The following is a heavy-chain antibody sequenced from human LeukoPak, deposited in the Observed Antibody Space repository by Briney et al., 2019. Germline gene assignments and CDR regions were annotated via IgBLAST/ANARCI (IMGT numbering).Heavy chain of an antibody. V-gene: IGHV4-4*07. CDR1: GDSIITDC. D-gene: IGHD7-27*01. J-gene: IGHJ2*01. CDR3: ARDALGMSGVWYFDL. Sequence: SETLSLTCAVSGDSIITDCWTWIRQPAGKGLEWIGRFCTSGISNYNPSLESRVTMSLDTSKKLLSLNLTSVNAADTAVYYCARDALGMSGVWYFDLWGRGTLVTVSS. CDR2: FCTSGIS.